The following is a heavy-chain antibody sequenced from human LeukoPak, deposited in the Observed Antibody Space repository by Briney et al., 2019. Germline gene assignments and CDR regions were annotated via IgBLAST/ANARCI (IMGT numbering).Heavy chain of an antibody. CDR1: GFIFSGSW. CDR2: IKKDGSEK. V-gene: IGHV3-7*03. D-gene: IGHD2-15*01. Sequence: GGSLRLSCTASGFIFSGSWMAWIRQAPGKGLEWVAIIKKDGSEKYYVDSTKGRFTISRDNAKNSLFLQMNSLRAEDTAIYYCTTDTWYSAGHWGQGTLVTVSS. J-gene: IGHJ4*02. CDR3: TTDTWYSAGH.